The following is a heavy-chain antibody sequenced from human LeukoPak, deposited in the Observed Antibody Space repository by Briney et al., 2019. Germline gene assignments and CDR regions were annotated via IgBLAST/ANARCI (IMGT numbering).Heavy chain of an antibody. CDR2: ITSNGDRT. J-gene: IGHJ4*02. V-gene: IGHV3-64*01. CDR1: GFIFSSFV. CDR3: ARAENRGSYSY. D-gene: IGHD1-26*01. Sequence: GGSLRLSCAASGFIFSSFVMHWVRQAPGKAPEYVSAITSNGDRTYYANSVRGRFTMSRDNSKNRLYLQMGSLRADDMAVYCCARAENRGSYSYWGQGTLVTVSS.